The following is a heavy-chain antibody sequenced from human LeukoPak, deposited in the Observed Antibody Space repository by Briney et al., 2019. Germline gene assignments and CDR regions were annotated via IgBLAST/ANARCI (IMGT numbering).Heavy chain of an antibody. Sequence: ASVKVSCKASGYTFTSNYIHWVRQAPGQGLEWMGMIYPRDGSTSYAQKFQGRVTMTRDTSTSTVYMELSSLRSEDTAVYYCARVSGGNSNSILYWGQGTLVTVSS. D-gene: IGHD6-6*01. J-gene: IGHJ4*02. CDR1: GYTFTSNY. V-gene: IGHV1-46*01. CDR3: ARVSGGNSNSILY. CDR2: IYPRDGST.